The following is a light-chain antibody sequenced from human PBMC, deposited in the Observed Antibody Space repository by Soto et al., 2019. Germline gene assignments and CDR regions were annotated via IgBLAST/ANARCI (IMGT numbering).Light chain of an antibody. CDR3: ATWDDSLNGWV. CDR2: TNN. J-gene: IGLJ3*02. CDR1: SSNIGSNT. V-gene: IGLV1-44*01. Sequence: QSVLTQPPSASGTPGQRVTISCSGSSSNIGSNTVSWYQQLPGTAPKLLMYTNNQRPSGVPDRFSGSKSGTSASLAISGRQSEDEADYYCATWDDSLNGWVFGGGTKRTVL.